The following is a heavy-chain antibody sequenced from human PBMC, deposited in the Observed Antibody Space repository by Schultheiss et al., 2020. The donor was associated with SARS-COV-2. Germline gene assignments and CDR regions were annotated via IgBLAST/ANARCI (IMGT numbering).Heavy chain of an antibody. CDR2: ISSSSSYI. V-gene: IGHV3-21*01. CDR3: ARVQSSYGYTAY. Sequence: GESLKISCAASGFTFSSYSMNWVRQAPGKGLEWVSSISSSSSYIYYADSVKGRFTISRDNAKNSLSLQMNSLRVEDTAIYYCARVQSSYGYTAYWGQGTLVTSSS. J-gene: IGHJ4*02. D-gene: IGHD5-18*01. CDR1: GFTFSSYS.